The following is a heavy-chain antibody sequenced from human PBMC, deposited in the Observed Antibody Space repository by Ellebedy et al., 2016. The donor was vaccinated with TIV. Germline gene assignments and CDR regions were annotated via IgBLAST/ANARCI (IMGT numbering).Heavy chain of an antibody. V-gene: IGHV1-8*02. CDR2: INPDNGNT. J-gene: IGHJ5*01. Sequence: AASVKVSCKASGYALTSYDIQWVRQATGQGLEWMGWINPDNGNTGYAQKFQGRVTMTTDTGTNTGYMELTSLTSDDTAVYYCARGSGPNWLDPWGQGTLVTVSS. D-gene: IGHD1-26*01. CDR3: ARGSGPNWLDP. CDR1: GYALTSYD.